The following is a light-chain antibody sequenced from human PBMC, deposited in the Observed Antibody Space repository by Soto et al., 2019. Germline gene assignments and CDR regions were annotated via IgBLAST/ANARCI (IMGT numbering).Light chain of an antibody. V-gene: IGKV1-27*01. J-gene: IGKJ3*01. Sequence: DIQMTQTECTSSVYGEDRDTRTSLASQGISNYLAWYQQKPGKVPKLLIYAASTLQSGVPSRFSGSGSGTDFTLTISSLQPEDVATYYCQKYNSAPFTFGPGTKVDIK. CDR3: QKYNSAPFT. CDR1: QGISNY. CDR2: AAS.